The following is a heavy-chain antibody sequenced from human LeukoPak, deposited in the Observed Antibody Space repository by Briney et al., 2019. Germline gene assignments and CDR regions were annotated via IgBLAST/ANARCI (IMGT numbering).Heavy chain of an antibody. CDR3: ARTPISVQYGSGSL. CDR2: IYYSGST. D-gene: IGHD3-10*01. V-gene: IGHV4-39*01. J-gene: IGHJ4*02. CDR1: GGSISSSSYY. Sequence: SETLSLTCTVSGGSISSSSYYWGWIRQPPGKGLEWIGSIYYSGSTYYNPSLKSRVTISVDTSKNQFSLKLSSVTAADTAVYYCARTPISVQYGSGSLWGQGTLVTVSS.